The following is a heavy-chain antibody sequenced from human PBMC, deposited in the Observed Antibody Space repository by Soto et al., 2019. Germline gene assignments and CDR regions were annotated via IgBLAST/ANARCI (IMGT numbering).Heavy chain of an antibody. Sequence: QVQLQESGPGLVKPSGTLSLTCTVSGGSMSSSNWWNWVRQPPGKGLEWIGEAHHSGRTNHNPSLKCRVTISVDKSKDHVSLKLSSVPSADTDVYYCARSEATVLDNWGQGTLVTVSS. D-gene: IGHD4-17*01. V-gene: IGHV4-4*02. CDR3: ARSEATVLDN. CDR2: AHHSGRT. J-gene: IGHJ4*02. CDR1: GGSMSSSNW.